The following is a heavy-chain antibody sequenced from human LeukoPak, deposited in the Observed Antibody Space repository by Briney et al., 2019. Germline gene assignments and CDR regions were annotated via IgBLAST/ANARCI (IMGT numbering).Heavy chain of an antibody. D-gene: IGHD5-18*01. Sequence: GGSLRLSCAASGFTLSSYATTWVRQAPGRGLEWVSSVDGGGGGTYYADSVKGRFTISRDNSKDTLYLQMNGLRAEDTAVYFCAKQSAGSAACYSLHYDFWGQGTLVTVSS. J-gene: IGHJ4*02. V-gene: IGHV3-23*01. CDR1: GFTLSSYA. CDR2: VDGGGGGT. CDR3: AKQSAGSAACYSLHYDF.